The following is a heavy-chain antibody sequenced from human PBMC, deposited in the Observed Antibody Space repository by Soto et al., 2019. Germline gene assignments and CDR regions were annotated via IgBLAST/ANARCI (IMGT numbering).Heavy chain of an antibody. V-gene: IGHV3-23*01. CDR1: GFTFSSYA. D-gene: IGHD2-2*01. J-gene: IGHJ4*02. CDR2: ISGSGGNT. Sequence: GGSLRLSCAASGFTFSSYAMNWVRQAPGKGLEWVSAISGSGGNTYYADSVKGRFTISRDNSKNTLCLQMNSLRAEDTAVYYCAKCQKSTTCYVDYWGQGTLVTVSS. CDR3: AKCQKSTTCYVDY.